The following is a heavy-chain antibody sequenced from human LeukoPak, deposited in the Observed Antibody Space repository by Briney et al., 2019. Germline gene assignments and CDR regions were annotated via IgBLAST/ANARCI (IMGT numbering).Heavy chain of an antibody. CDR2: IYTSGST. Sequence: SETLSLTCTVSGGSISSYYWSWIRQPAGKGLEWIGRIYTSGSTSYNPSLKSRVTMSVDTSKNQFSLKLSSVTAADTAVYYCARSSTYYYDSSGYYAGGFDYWGQGTLVTVSS. CDR1: GGSISSYY. V-gene: IGHV4-4*07. CDR3: ARSSTYYYDSSGYYAGGFDY. D-gene: IGHD3-22*01. J-gene: IGHJ4*02.